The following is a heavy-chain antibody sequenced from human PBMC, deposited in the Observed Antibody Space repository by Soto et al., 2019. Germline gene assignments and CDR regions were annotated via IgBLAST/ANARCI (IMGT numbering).Heavy chain of an antibody. CDR2: IIPILGIA. V-gene: IGHV1-69*02. J-gene: IGHJ5*02. D-gene: IGHD5-12*01. CDR1: GGTFSSST. CDR3: ARGLSRDGYNP. Sequence: ASVKVSCKASGGTFSSSTISWVRQAPGQGLEWMGRIIPILGIANYAQKFQGRVTITADKSTSTAYMELSSLRSEDTAVYYCARGLSRDGYNPWGQGTLVTVSS.